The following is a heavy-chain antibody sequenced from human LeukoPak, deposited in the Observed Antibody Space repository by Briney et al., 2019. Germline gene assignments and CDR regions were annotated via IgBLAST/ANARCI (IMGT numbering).Heavy chain of an antibody. Sequence: PSETPSLTCAVYGGSFSGYSWSWIRQPPGKGLEWIGEINHSGSTNYNPSLKSRVTISVDTSKNQFSLQLNSVTPEDTAVYYCARDLTDGGWYPNGFDYWGQGTLVTVSS. CDR1: GGSFSGYS. D-gene: IGHD6-19*01. CDR3: ARDLTDGGWYPNGFDY. J-gene: IGHJ4*02. CDR2: INHSGST. V-gene: IGHV4-34*01.